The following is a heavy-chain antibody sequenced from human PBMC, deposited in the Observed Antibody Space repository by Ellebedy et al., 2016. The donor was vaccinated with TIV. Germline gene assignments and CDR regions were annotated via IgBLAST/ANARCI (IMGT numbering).Heavy chain of an antibody. V-gene: IGHV3-30*18. D-gene: IGHD3-3*01. CDR2: LSYDGSNE. CDR1: GFTFSSYT. CDR3: AKGGSKSGYSFDL. Sequence: GESLKISCAASGFTFSSYTMHWVRQAPGKGLEWVAALSYDGSNEYYAESVKGRFTISRDSSKNTLYLQMNSLRSEDTAVYYCAKGGSKSGYSFDLWGRGTLVTVSS. J-gene: IGHJ2*01.